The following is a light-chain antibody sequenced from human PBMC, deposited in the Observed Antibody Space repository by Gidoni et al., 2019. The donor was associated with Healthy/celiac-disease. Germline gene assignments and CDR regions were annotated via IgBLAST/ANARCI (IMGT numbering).Light chain of an antibody. V-gene: IGLV3-19*01. CDR3: NSRDSSGKIRV. J-gene: IGLJ3*02. CDR2: CEN. Sequence: SSELTQDPAVSVALGQTVRITCQVDSLRNYYSSWYQQKPGKAPVLVIYCENIRPSGITDRVSGARSGNTASVAITGAQAEDEADYYCNSRDSSGKIRVFGGGTKLTVL. CDR1: SLRNYY.